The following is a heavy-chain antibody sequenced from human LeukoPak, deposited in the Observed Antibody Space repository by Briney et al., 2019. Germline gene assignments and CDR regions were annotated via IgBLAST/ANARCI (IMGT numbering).Heavy chain of an antibody. D-gene: IGHD6-13*01. Sequence: SGKVCCKASGGTFSSYAISWVRQAPGQGLEWMGGIIPIFGTANYAQKFQGRVTITADESTSTASMEPSSLRSEDTAVYYCARAPQGYSSSWYRGFPFDYWGQGTLVTVSS. CDR3: ARAPQGYSSSWYRGFPFDY. CDR1: GGTFSSYA. J-gene: IGHJ4*02. CDR2: IIPIFGTA. V-gene: IGHV1-69*13.